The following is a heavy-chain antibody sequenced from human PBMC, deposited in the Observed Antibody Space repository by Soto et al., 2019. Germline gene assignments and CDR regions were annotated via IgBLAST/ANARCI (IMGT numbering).Heavy chain of an antibody. J-gene: IGHJ4*02. V-gene: IGHV3-23*01. Sequence: GGSLRLSCAASGFTFSSYAMSWVRQAPGKGLEWVSAISGSGGSTYYADSVKGRFTISRDNSKNTLYLQMNSLRAEDTAVYYCAKKTYDFWSGSSLWGGYFDYWGQGTLVPVSS. D-gene: IGHD3-3*01. CDR1: GFTFSSYA. CDR2: ISGSGGST. CDR3: AKKTYDFWSGSSLWGGYFDY.